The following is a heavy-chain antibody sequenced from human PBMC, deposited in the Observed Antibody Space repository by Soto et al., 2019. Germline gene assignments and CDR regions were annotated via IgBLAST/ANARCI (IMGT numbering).Heavy chain of an antibody. CDR2: IWFDGSNE. V-gene: IGHV3-33*01. Sequence: QVQLVESGGGVVQPGWSLRLSCAASGFTFSDYGMHWVRQAPGEGLQWVAVIWFDGSNEHYADSVKGRFTISSDNSKNTLYLQMYSLRAGDTAVYYCARGSLYCSSTSCSYGMDVWGQGTTVTVSS. J-gene: IGHJ6*02. CDR3: ARGSLYCSSTSCSYGMDV. D-gene: IGHD2-15*01. CDR1: GFTFSDYG.